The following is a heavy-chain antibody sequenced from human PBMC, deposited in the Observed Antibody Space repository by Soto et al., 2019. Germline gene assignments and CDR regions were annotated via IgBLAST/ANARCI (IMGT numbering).Heavy chain of an antibody. CDR3: ARASGWYPSDAFEI. Sequence: EAQLVESGGGLVQPGGSLRLSCAASGFTFATYSMNWVRQAPGKGLEWVSYISDSSATRYYADSVTGRFTISRDNAKNSLYLQMNSLRDEDSALSYCARASGWYPSDAFEIWGQGTPVTVSS. J-gene: IGHJ3*02. V-gene: IGHV3-48*02. CDR2: ISDSSATR. D-gene: IGHD6-19*01. CDR1: GFTFATYS.